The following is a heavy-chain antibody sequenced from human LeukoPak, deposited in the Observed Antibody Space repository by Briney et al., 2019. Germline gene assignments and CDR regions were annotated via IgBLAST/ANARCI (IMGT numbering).Heavy chain of an antibody. Sequence: PGGSLRLSCAASGFTFDDYAMHWVRQAPGKGLEWVSGISWNSGSIGYADSVKGRFTISRDNAKNSLYLQMNSLRAEDMALYYCAKGGVAAAVPDAFDIXGXGTXVXVSS. CDR3: AKGGVAAAVPDAFDI. CDR1: GFTFDDYA. V-gene: IGHV3-9*03. D-gene: IGHD6-13*01. CDR2: ISWNSGSI. J-gene: IGHJ3*02.